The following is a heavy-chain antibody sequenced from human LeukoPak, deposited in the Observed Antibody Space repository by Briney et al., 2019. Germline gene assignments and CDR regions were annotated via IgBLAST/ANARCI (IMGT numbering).Heavy chain of an antibody. CDR3: AKDLSESHYYMDV. D-gene: IGHD3-3*01. J-gene: IGHJ6*03. CDR1: GFTFSTYG. CDR2: IRYDGSNK. V-gene: IGHV3-30*02. Sequence: GGSLRLSCAASGFTFSTYGMLWVRQAPGQGPEWVALIRYDGSNKYYADSVKGRFTISRDNSKNTLYLQMNSLRAEDTAVYYCAKDLSESHYYMDVWGKGTTVTVSS.